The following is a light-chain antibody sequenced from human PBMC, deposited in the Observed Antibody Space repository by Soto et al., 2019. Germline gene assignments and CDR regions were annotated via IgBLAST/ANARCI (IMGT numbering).Light chain of an antibody. J-gene: IGKJ1*01. Sequence: DIAMTQSPSSLSASVGDRVTITCRASQSISTYLNWYQKKPGKAPKSLIYGASTLQSGVPSRFSGSGSGTDFTLTISSLQPEDFATYFCHQKYRLPRTFGQGTKVEMK. CDR3: HQKYRLPRT. CDR2: GAS. V-gene: IGKV1-39*01. CDR1: QSISTY.